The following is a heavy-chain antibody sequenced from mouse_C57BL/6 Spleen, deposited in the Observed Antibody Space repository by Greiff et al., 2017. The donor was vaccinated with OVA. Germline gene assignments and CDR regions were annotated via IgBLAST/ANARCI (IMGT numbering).Heavy chain of an antibody. J-gene: IGHJ4*01. CDR3: ASCITTVVGAMDY. CDR2: IDPEDGET. D-gene: IGHD1-1*01. V-gene: IGHV14-2*01. CDR1: GFNIKDYY. Sequence: EVQLQQSGAELVKPGASVKLSCTASGFNIKDYYMHWVKQRTEQGLEWIGRIDPEDGETKYAPKFQGKVTITADTSSNTAYLQRSSLTSEDTAVYYCASCITTVVGAMDYWGQGTSVTVSS.